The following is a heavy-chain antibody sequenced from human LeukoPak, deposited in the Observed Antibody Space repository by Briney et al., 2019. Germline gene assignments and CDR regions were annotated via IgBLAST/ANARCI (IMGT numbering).Heavy chain of an antibody. CDR1: GGSISSYY. D-gene: IGHD4-17*01. Sequence: SETLSLTCTVSGGSISSYYWSWIRQPAGKGLEWIGRINTSGSTNYNPPLKSRVTMSVDTSKNQFSLKLSSVTAADTAVYYCARGGGPYGDYLSRNWFDPWGQGTLVTVSS. V-gene: IGHV4-4*07. CDR2: INTSGST. CDR3: ARGGGPYGDYLSRNWFDP. J-gene: IGHJ5*02.